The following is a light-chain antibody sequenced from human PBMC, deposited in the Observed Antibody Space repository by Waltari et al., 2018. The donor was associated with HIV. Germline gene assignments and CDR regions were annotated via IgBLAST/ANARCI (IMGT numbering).Light chain of an antibody. V-gene: IGLV7-43*01. Sequence: QTVVTQEPSLTVSPGGTVTLTCASATGAVTNGNYPTWLQVRPGQNPRPLIYATVNKYSWTPARLSGSLLGDKAALTLSVALLEDEADYSCQLHLAGPSWLFGGGTRLTVL. J-gene: IGLJ3*02. CDR2: ATV. CDR3: QLHLAGPSWL. CDR1: TGAVTNGNY.